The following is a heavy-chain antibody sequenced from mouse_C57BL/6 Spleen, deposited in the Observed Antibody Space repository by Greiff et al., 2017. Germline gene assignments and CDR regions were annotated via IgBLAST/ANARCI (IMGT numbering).Heavy chain of an antibody. CDR2: ISSGSSTI. Sequence: EVNVVESGGGLVKPGGSLKLSCAASGFTFSDYGMHWVRQAPETGLEWVAYISSGSSTIYYAATVKGRFTISRDNAKNTLFLQMTSRRSEDTAMDYCARQGYCSSYHYAMDYWGQGTSVTGSS. CDR1: GFTFSDYG. V-gene: IGHV5-17*01. D-gene: IGHD1-1*01. CDR3: ARQGYCSSYHYAMDY. J-gene: IGHJ4*01.